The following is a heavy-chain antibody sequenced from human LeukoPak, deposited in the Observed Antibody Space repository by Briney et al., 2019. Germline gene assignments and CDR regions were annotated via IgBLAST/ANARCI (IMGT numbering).Heavy chain of an antibody. Sequence: ASVKVSCKASGGTFSSYAISWVRQAPGQGLEWMGGIIPTFGTANYAQKFQGRVTITADESTSTAYMELSSLRSEDTAVYYCARAVGYSGYDYHYYYYMDVWGKGTTVTISS. CDR1: GGTFSSYA. D-gene: IGHD5-12*01. J-gene: IGHJ6*03. CDR2: IIPTFGTA. V-gene: IGHV1-69*01. CDR3: ARAVGYSGYDYHYYYYMDV.